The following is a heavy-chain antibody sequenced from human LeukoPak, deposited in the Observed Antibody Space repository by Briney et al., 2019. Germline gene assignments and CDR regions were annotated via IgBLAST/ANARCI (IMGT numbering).Heavy chain of an antibody. D-gene: IGHD5-18*01. CDR2: IYNSEST. Sequence: SETLSLTCTVSGGSISSSNYYWGWIRQPPGKGLEWIGSIYNSESTNYNPSLKSRVTISVDTSKNQFSLKLSSVTAADTAVYYWARYRGYSYGPVDYFDYWGQGTLVTVSS. CDR3: ARYRGYSYGPVDYFDY. CDR1: GGSISSSNYY. J-gene: IGHJ4*02. V-gene: IGHV4-39*07.